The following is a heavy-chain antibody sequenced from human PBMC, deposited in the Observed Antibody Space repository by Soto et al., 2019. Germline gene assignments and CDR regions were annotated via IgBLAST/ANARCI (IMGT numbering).Heavy chain of an antibody. J-gene: IGHJ6*02. CDR3: ARDRGGIRLGEFLHGMDV. V-gene: IGHV1-18*01. CDR2: ISAYNGNT. CDR1: GYTFTTFG. D-gene: IGHD3-10*01. Sequence: QVQLVQSGVELKKPGASVKVSCKASGYTFTTFGISWVRQAPGQGLEWMGWISAYNGNTNYAQILQGRVTMTTDTSTNTAYMELRSLRSDDTAVYYCARDRGGIRLGEFLHGMDVWGQGTTVTVSS.